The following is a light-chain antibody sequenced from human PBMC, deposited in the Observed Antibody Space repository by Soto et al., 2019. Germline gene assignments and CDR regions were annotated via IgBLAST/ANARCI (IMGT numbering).Light chain of an antibody. CDR3: SSYTSSSTLHYV. CDR2: EVS. V-gene: IGLV2-14*01. CDR1: SSDVGGYNY. Sequence: QSALTQPASVSGSPGQSITISCTGTSSDVGGYNYVSWYQQHPGKAPKLMIYEVSNRPSGVSNRFSGSKSGNTASLTISGLHAEDEADYYCSSYTSSSTLHYVFGTGTKLTVL. J-gene: IGLJ1*01.